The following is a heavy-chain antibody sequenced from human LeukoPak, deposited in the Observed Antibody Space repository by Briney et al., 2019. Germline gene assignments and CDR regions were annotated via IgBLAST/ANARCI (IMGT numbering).Heavy chain of an antibody. Sequence: MSSQTLSLTCTVSGGSISSGSYYWSWIRQPPGKGLEWIGEINHSGSTNYNPSLKSRVTISVDTSKNQFSLKLSSVTAADTAVYYCARRPGRGYRPFDYWGQGTLVTVSS. CDR2: INHSGST. J-gene: IGHJ4*02. V-gene: IGHV4-39*07. CDR3: ARRPGRGYRPFDY. D-gene: IGHD5-18*01. CDR1: GGSISSGSYY.